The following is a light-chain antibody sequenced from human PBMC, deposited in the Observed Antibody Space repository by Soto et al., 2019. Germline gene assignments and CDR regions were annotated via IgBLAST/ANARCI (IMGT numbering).Light chain of an antibody. CDR3: SSYAGSNNLV. Sequence: QSALTQPPSASGSPGQSVAISCTGTSSDVGGYNFVSWYQQHPGKAPKLMIYEVNKRPSGVPDRFSGSKSGNTASLTVSGLQAEDKANYYCSSYAGSNNLVFGGGTKVTVL. CDR1: SSDVGGYNF. CDR2: EVN. J-gene: IGLJ3*02. V-gene: IGLV2-8*01.